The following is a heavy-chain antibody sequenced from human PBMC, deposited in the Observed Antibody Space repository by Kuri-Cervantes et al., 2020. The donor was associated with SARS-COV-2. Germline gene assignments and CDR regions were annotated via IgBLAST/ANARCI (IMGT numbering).Heavy chain of an antibody. CDR2: ISYDGSSK. CDR1: GFTFSSYA. V-gene: IGHV3-30-3*01. J-gene: IGHJ4*02. CDR3: ARDGDIVVVREGFDY. D-gene: IGHD2-2*01. Sequence: GESLKIPCAASGFTFSSYAMHWVRQAPGKGLEWVAVISYDGSSKYYADSVKGRFTISRDNSKTTLYLQMNSLRAEDTAVYYCARDGDIVVVREGFDYWGQGTLVTVSS.